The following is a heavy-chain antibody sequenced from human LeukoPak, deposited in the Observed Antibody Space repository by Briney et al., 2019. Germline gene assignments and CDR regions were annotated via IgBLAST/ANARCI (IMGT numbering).Heavy chain of an antibody. CDR2: ISSSSAYI. CDR3: AKAEDIAAAASSFDY. CDR1: GFIFSTYS. J-gene: IGHJ4*02. V-gene: IGHV3-23*01. Sequence: GGSLRLSCAASGFIFSTYSMSWVRQAPGKGLEWVSSISSSSAYIHYADSVKGRFTISRDNSKNTLYLQMNSLRAEDTAVYYCAKAEDIAAAASSFDYWGQGTLVTVSS. D-gene: IGHD6-13*01.